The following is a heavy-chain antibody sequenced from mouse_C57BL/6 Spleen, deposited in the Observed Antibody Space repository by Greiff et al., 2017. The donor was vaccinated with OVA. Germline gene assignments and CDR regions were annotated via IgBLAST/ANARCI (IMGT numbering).Heavy chain of an antibody. V-gene: IGHV1-52*01. D-gene: IGHD1-1*01. CDR1: GYTFTSYW. CDR3: APTYYYGSSHWYFDV. J-gene: IGHJ1*03. CDR2: IDPSDSET. Sequence: QVQLKQPGAELVRPGSSVKLSCKASGYTFTSYWMHWVKQRPIQGLEWIGNIDPSDSETHYNQTFKDKATLTVDKSSSTAYMQLSSLTSEDAAVYYCAPTYYYGSSHWYFDVWGTGTTVTVSS.